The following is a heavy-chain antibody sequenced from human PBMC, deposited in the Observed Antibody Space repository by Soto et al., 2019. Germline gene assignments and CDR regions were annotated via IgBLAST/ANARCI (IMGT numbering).Heavy chain of an antibody. CDR1: GYTFTGYY. Sequence: GASVKVSCKASGYTFTGYYMHWVRQAPGQGLEWMGWINPNSGGTNYAQKFQGWVTMTRDTSISTAYMELSRLRSDDTAVYYCARDTTLAAAGHNWFDPWGQGTLVTVS. J-gene: IGHJ5*02. V-gene: IGHV1-2*04. CDR2: INPNSGGT. D-gene: IGHD6-13*01. CDR3: ARDTTLAAAGHNWFDP.